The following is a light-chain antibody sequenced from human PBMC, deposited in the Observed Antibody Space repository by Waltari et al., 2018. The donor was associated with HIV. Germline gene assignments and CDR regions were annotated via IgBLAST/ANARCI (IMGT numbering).Light chain of an antibody. Sequence: QSALTQPPSASGSPGQSVNLSSTGGDNNINDYKYVSWYQQHSDKPPKLIIFEVTKRPSGVPARFSGSKSGNTASLFVSGLQPEDEATYFCSSFAGTNKLFGGGTKLTVL. V-gene: IGLV2-8*01. J-gene: IGLJ2*01. CDR2: EVT. CDR1: DNNINDYKY. CDR3: SSFAGTNKL.